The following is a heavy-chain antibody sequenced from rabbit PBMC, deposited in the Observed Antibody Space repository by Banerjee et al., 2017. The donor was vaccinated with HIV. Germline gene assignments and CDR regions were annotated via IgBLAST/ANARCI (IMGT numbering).Heavy chain of an antibody. CDR1: GFSFSSGYD. J-gene: IGHJ4*01. CDR3: ARETAAYAGDTYTTGGNL. V-gene: IGHV1S47*01. CDR2: IYGGDGST. D-gene: IGHD6-1*01. Sequence: QEQLEESGGGLVKPGASLTLTCKASGFSFSSGYDMCWVRQAPGKRPEWIACIYGGDGSTCDASWVNGRFTISLDNAQNTVFLQMTSLTAADTATYFCARETAAYAGDTYTTGGNLWGQGTLVTVS.